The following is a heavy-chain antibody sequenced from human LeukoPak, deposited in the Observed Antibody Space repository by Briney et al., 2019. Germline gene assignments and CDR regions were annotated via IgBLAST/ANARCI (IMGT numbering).Heavy chain of an antibody. Sequence: GGSLRLSCAASGFTFDDYGMNWVRQAPGKRLEWVSSITSSSSYAFYADSVKGRFTISRDNAKSSLYLQMNNLRAEDTAVYYCARDPYSGHYGNDYYYYMDVWGKGTTVTISS. J-gene: IGHJ6*03. V-gene: IGHV3-21*01. CDR3: ARDPYSGHYGNDYYYYMDV. CDR1: GFTFDDYG. D-gene: IGHD5-12*01. CDR2: ITSSSSYA.